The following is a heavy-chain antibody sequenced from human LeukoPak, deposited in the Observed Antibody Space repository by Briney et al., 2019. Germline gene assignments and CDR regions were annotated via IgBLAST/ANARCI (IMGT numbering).Heavy chain of an antibody. CDR3: ARDREGIAARRYYFDY. CDR1: GGSISSYY. CDR2: IYTSGST. D-gene: IGHD6-6*01. Sequence: PSETLSLTCTVSGGSISSYYWSWIRQPAGKGLEWIGRIYTSGSTNYNPSPKSRVTMSVDTSKNQFSLKLSSVTAADTAVYYCARDREGIAARRYYFDYWGQGTLVTVSS. J-gene: IGHJ4*02. V-gene: IGHV4-4*07.